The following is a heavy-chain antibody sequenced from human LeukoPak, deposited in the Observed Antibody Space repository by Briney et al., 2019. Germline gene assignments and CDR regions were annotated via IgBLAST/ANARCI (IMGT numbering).Heavy chain of an antibody. CDR2: ISSSSYI. Sequence: PGGSLRLSCAASGFTFSSYSMNWVRQAPGKGLEWVSSISSSSYIYYADSVKGRFTISRDNAKNSLYLQMNSLRAEDTAVYYCARDLRSGFIAYWGQGTLVTVSS. CDR3: ARDLRSGFIAY. D-gene: IGHD3-10*01. V-gene: IGHV3-21*01. CDR1: GFTFSSYS. J-gene: IGHJ4*02.